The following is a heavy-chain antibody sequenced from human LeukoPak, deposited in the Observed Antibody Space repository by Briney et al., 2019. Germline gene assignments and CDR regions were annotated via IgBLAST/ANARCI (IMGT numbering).Heavy chain of an antibody. CDR2: IYYSGST. D-gene: IGHD3-9*01. V-gene: IGHV4-59*01. Sequence: SETLSLTCTVSGGSISNYYWSWIRQPPGKGLEWIGYIYYSGSTNYNPSLKSRVTISVDTSKNQFSLKLSSVTAADTAVYYCARVNPYDWLVNWFDPWGQGTLVTVSS. CDR3: ARVNPYDWLVNWFDP. J-gene: IGHJ5*02. CDR1: GGSISNYY.